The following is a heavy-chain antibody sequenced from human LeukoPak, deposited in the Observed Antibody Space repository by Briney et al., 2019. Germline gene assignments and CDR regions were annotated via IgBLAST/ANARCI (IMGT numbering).Heavy chain of an antibody. V-gene: IGHV1-46*01. J-gene: IGHJ4*02. CDR2: INPSGGST. D-gene: IGHD2-2*01. CDR1: GYTFTNYY. CDR3: ARSVVSGDY. Sequence: ASVKVSCKASGYTFTNYYIHWARQAPGQGLEWMGIINPSGGSTIYAQKFQGRVTMTRDTSTSTVYMELSSLRSDDTAVYYCARSVVSGDYWGQGTLVTVSS.